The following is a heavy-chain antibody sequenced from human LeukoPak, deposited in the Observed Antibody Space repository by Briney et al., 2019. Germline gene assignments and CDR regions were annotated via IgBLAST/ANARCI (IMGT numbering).Heavy chain of an antibody. CDR1: GGSISNYY. CDR3: AREPGTTAGFDY. Sequence: PSETLSLTCTVSGGSISNYYWSWIRQPPGKGLEWIGYIYYSGSTNYNPSLKSRVTISVDTSKNQFSLKLSSVTAADTAVYYCAREPGTTAGFDYWGQGTLVTVSS. V-gene: IGHV4-59*01. CDR2: IYYSGST. J-gene: IGHJ4*02. D-gene: IGHD1-7*01.